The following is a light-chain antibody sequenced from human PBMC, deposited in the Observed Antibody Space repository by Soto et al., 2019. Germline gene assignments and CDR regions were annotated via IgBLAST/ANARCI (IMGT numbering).Light chain of an antibody. CDR1: SSDVGSYNL. CDR3: CCYAGSSTPLV. Sequence: QSALIQPASVSGSPGQSITISCTGTSSDVGSYNLVSWYQQHPGKAPKPMIYDVSKRPSGVSNRFSGYKSGNTASLTISGLQQEDDAAYYCCCYAGSSTPLVFGGGTKLTVL. V-gene: IGLV2-23*02. J-gene: IGLJ2*01. CDR2: DVS.